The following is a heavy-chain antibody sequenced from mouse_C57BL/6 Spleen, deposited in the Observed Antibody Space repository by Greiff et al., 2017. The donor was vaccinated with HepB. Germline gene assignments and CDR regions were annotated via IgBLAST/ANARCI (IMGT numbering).Heavy chain of an antibody. CDR1: GYTFTSYW. CDR3: ARISNFQPYWYFDV. D-gene: IGHD2-5*01. Sequence: QVQLQQPGAELVMPGASVKLSCKASGYTFTSYWMHWVKQRPGQGLEWIGEIDPSDSYTNYNQKFKGNSTLTVDKSSSTAYMPLSSLTSEDSAVYYCARISNFQPYWYFDVWGTGTTVTVSS. CDR2: IDPSDSYT. V-gene: IGHV1-69*01. J-gene: IGHJ1*03.